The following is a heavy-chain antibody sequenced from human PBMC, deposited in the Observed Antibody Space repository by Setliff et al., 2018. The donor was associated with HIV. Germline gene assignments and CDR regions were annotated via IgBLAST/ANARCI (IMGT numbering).Heavy chain of an antibody. J-gene: IGHJ5*02. D-gene: IGHD3-9*01. CDR3: ARENGWLFGWFDP. CDR1: GGSISTSSYS. V-gene: IGHV4-30-4*07. Sequence: PSETLSLTCTVSGGSISTSSYSWTWIRQPPGKALEWIGYIYYSGSTSYNGNTYYNPSLESRVTISGDTSKNQFSLKLSSVTAADTAVYYCARENGWLFGWFDPWGQGTLVTAPQ. CDR2: IYYSGST.